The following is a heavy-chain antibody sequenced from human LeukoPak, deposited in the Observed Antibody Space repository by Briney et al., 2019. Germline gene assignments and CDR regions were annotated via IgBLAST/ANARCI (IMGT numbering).Heavy chain of an antibody. CDR2: INTGDGST. Sequence: ASVKVSCKASGYSFSEYGMHWVRQAPGERLEWMGDINTGDGSTHYPQKFRGRVTLTRGTPATTVYMEVSSLTSEATAVFYCASERFASGNFDCWGQGTLVTVSS. CDR1: GYSFSEYG. D-gene: IGHD3-10*01. CDR3: ASERFASGNFDC. J-gene: IGHJ4*02. V-gene: IGHV1-3*04.